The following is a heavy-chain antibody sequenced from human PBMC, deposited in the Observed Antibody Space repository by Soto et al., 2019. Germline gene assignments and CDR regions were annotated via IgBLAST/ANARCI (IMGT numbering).Heavy chain of an antibody. CDR2: ISAYNGNT. V-gene: IGHV1-18*04. CDR3: ARGTPYSSGWGGGNWFDP. J-gene: IGHJ5*02. CDR1: GYTFTSYG. D-gene: IGHD6-19*01. Sequence: QVQLVQSGAEVKKPGASVKVSCKASGYTFTSYGISWVRQAPGQGLEWMGWISAYNGNTNYAQKRQGRVTMTTDPPRSTAYMEVRGLRADDTGVYYWARGTPYSSGWGGGNWFDPWGQGTLVTVSS.